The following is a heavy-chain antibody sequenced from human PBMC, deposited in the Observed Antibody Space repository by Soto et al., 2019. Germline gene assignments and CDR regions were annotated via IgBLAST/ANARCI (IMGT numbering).Heavy chain of an antibody. CDR3: ASTSSSWYGGIDY. CDR1: GFTFSSYG. D-gene: IGHD6-13*01. J-gene: IGHJ4*02. V-gene: IGHV3-33*01. CDR2: IWYDGSNK. Sequence: PGGSLRLSCAASGFTFSSYGMHWVRQAPGKGLEWVAVIWYDGSNKDYADSVKGRFTISRDNSKNTLYLQMNSLRAEDTAVYYCASTSSSWYGGIDYWGQGTLVTVSS.